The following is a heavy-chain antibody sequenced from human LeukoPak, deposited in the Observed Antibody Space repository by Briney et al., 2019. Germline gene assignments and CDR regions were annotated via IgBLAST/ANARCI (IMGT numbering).Heavy chain of an antibody. V-gene: IGHV3-53*01. CDR2: IYSGGST. CDR1: GFTVSSNY. D-gene: IGHD3-10*01. CDR3: ARDLYYYGSGSYTGDAFDI. J-gene: IGHJ3*02. Sequence: PGGSLRLSCAASGFTVSSNYMSWVRQAPGKGLEWVSVIYSGGSTYYADSVKGRFTISRDNSKNTLYLQMNSLRAEDTAVYYCARDLYYYGSGSYTGDAFDIWGQGTMVTVSS.